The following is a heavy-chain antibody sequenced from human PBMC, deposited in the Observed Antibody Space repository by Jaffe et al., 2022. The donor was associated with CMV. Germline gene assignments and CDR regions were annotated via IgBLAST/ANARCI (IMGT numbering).Heavy chain of an antibody. D-gene: IGHD5-18*01. CDR2: ISWNSGSI. Sequence: EVQLVESGGGLVQPGRSLRLSCAASGFTFDDYAMHWVRQAPGKGLEWVSGISWNSGSIGYADSVKGRFTISRDNAKNSLYLQMNSLRAEDTALYYCAKDIAGGGDTAMIGPYGMDVWGQGTTVTVSS. V-gene: IGHV3-9*01. J-gene: IGHJ6*02. CDR1: GFTFDDYA. CDR3: AKDIAGGGDTAMIGPYGMDV.